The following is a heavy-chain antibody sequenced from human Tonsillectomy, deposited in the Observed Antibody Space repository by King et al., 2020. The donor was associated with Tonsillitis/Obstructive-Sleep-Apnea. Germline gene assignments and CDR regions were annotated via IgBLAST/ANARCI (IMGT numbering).Heavy chain of an antibody. CDR3: AKDPDPRTYYYVSSGYPDY. Sequence: VQLVESGGGLVQPGGSLRLSCAASGFTFSSYAMSWVRQAPGKGLEWVSAISGSGGSTYYADSVKGRFTISRDNSKNTLYLQMNSLRAEETAVYYCAKDPDPRTYYYVSSGYPDYWGQGNLVTVSS. CDR1: GFTFSSYA. D-gene: IGHD3-22*01. J-gene: IGHJ4*02. V-gene: IGHV3-23*04. CDR2: ISGSGGST.